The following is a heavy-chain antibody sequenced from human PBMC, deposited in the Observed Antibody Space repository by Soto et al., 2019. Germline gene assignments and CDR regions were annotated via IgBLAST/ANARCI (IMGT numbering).Heavy chain of an antibody. V-gene: IGHV3-30*18. CDR3: AKDLSYYDILTGRYYYYGMDV. Sequence: GGSLRLSCAASGFTFSSYGMHWVRQAPGKGLEWVAVISYDGSNKYYADSVKGRFTISRDNSKNTLYLQMNSLRAEDTAVYYCAKDLSYYDILTGRYYYYGMDVWGQGTTVTVSS. J-gene: IGHJ6*02. D-gene: IGHD3-9*01. CDR1: GFTFSSYG. CDR2: ISYDGSNK.